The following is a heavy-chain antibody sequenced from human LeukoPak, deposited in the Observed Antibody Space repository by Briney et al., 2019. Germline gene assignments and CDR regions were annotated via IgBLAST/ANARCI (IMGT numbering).Heavy chain of an antibody. CDR2: ISYDGSNK. CDR1: GFTFSSYA. J-gene: IGHJ4*02. D-gene: IGHD6-19*01. CDR3: ACIENYSSGWYSDY. V-gene: IGHV3-30*04. Sequence: GGSLRLSCAASGFTFSSYAMHWVRQAPGKGLEWVAVISYDGSNKYYADSVKGRFTISRDNSKNTLYLQMNSLRAEDTAVYYCACIENYSSGWYSDYWGQGTLVTVSS.